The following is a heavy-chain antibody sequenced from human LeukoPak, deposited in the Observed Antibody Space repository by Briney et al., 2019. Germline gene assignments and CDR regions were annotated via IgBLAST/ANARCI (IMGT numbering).Heavy chain of an antibody. CDR1: GFTFSDHY. J-gene: IGHJ4*02. CDR2: SRNKANSYTT. D-gene: IGHD1-26*01. Sequence: QPGGSLRLSCAASGFTFSDHYMDWVRQTPGKGLEWVGRSRNKANSYTTEYAASVKGRFVISRGDSKNSLFLQMNSLKTDDTAVYFCTRASLSGSYFFYWGQGALVTVSS. CDR3: TRASLSGSYFFY. V-gene: IGHV3-72*01.